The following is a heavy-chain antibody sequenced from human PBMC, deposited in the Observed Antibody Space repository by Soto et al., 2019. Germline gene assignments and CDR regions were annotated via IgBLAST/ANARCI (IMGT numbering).Heavy chain of an antibody. D-gene: IGHD2-2*01. Sequence: PSETLSLTCAVYGGSFSGYYWSWIRQPPGKGLEWIGEINHSGSTNYNPSLKSRVTISVDTSKNQFSLKLSSVTAADTAVYYCARGRGYCSSTSCYVKGYYYYGMDVWGQGTTVTVSS. CDR2: INHSGST. J-gene: IGHJ6*02. V-gene: IGHV4-34*01. CDR1: GGSFSGYY. CDR3: ARGRGYCSSTSCYVKGYYYYGMDV.